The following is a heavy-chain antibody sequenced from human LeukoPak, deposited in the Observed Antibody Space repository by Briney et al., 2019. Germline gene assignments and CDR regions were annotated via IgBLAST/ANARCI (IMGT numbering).Heavy chain of an antibody. Sequence: ASVKVSCKASGYTFSNYGITWVRQVPGQGLECMGWISGYNGNTNYEQKFHGRVTMTIDKSTTTAYMELSSLASDDTGVYYCARQSVALSRSPDDAFDIWGQGTRVIVSS. J-gene: IGHJ3*02. V-gene: IGHV1-18*04. D-gene: IGHD5-12*01. CDR3: ARQSVALSRSPDDAFDI. CDR1: GYTFSNYG. CDR2: ISGYNGNT.